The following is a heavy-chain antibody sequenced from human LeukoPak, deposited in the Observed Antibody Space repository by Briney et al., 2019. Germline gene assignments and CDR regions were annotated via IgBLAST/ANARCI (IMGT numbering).Heavy chain of an antibody. Sequence: GGSLRLSCAASGFTFSSYAMSWVRQAPGKGLEWVSAISGSGGSTYYADSVKGRFTISRDNSKNTLYLQMNSLRAEDTAVYYCAKARSVYQLLFCWFDPWGQGTLVTVSS. CDR2: ISGSGGST. D-gene: IGHD2-2*01. V-gene: IGHV3-23*01. CDR1: GFTFSSYA. CDR3: AKARSVYQLLFCWFDP. J-gene: IGHJ5*02.